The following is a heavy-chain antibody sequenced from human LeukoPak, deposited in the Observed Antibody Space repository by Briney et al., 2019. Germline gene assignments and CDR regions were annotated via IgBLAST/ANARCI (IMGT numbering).Heavy chain of an antibody. J-gene: IGHJ4*02. Sequence: PGGSLRLSCAASGFTFSSYPMHWVRQAPGKGLEWVAGISYDGSDKYYAASVKGRFTVSRDNSKNTLYLQMNSLRAEDTAVYYCARLREIPVFGVVTKSTSYFDYWGQGTLVTVSS. CDR3: ARLREIPVFGVVTKSTSYFDY. D-gene: IGHD3-3*01. CDR1: GFTFSSYP. V-gene: IGHV3-30*04. CDR2: ISYDGSDK.